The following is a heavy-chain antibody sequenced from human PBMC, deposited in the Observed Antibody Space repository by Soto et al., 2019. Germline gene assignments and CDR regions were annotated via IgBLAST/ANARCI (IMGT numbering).Heavy chain of an antibody. D-gene: IGHD1-26*01. CDR2: MNPNTGTS. CDR1: RYTFTSYD. V-gene: IGHV1-8*01. J-gene: IGHJ4*02. CDR3: ARGRHILGAFIAAV. Sequence: QVQLVQSGAEVQKPGASVKVSCKASRYTFTSYDINWVRQATVQVLEWMGWMNPNTGTSGYAQKIQDRVSMTRNTSTSTAYMELRSLTSEDTAVYFCARGRHILGAFIAAVWGQGTLVTVSS.